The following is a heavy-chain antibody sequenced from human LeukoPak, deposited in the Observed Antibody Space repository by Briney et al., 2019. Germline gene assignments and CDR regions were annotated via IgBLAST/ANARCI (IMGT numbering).Heavy chain of an antibody. D-gene: IGHD3-10*01. CDR1: GFSFSTAD. Sequence: GGSLRLSCAASGFSFSTADMHWVRQAPGKGLEWVAFLRSGGNDKYYAGSVKGRFTVSRDNSKNTLFLQMNSLRAEDTAVYYCAKDLFGSGSYEYRGQGTLVTVSS. CDR3: AKDLFGSGSYEY. J-gene: IGHJ4*02. V-gene: IGHV3-30*02. CDR2: LRSGGNDK.